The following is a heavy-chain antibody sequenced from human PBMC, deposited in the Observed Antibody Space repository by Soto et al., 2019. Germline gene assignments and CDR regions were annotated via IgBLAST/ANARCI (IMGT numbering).Heavy chain of an antibody. CDR3: ARWRSSGWNRNYYYYVMAV. V-gene: IGHV4-61*01. D-gene: IGHD6-19*01. CDR2: IYYSGST. Sequence: PSETLSLTCTVSGGSVSSGSYYWSWIRQPPGKGLEWIGYIYYSGSTNYNPSLKSRVTISVDTSKNQFSLKLSSVTAADTAVYYCARWRSSGWNRNYYYYVMAVWGQGTTVTVSS. CDR1: GGSVSSGSYY. J-gene: IGHJ6*02.